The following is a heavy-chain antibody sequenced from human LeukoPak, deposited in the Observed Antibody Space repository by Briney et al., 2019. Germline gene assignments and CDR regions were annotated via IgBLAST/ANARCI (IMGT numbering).Heavy chain of an antibody. CDR2: ISYDGSNK. J-gene: IGHJ4*02. D-gene: IGHD1-26*01. Sequence: PGGSLRLSCAASGFTFSSYGMHWVRQAPGKGLEWVAIISYDGSNKYYADSVKGRFTISRDNSKNTLYLQMNSLRAEDTAVYYCAGESGSQNGGSDYWGQGTLVTVSS. V-gene: IGHV3-30*03. CDR3: AGESGSQNGGSDY. CDR1: GFTFSSYG.